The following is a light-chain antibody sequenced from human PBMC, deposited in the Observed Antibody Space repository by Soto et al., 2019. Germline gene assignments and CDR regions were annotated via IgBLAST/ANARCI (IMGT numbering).Light chain of an antibody. V-gene: IGKV3-11*01. CDR3: QQRSYWPAIT. CDR2: DAS. CDR1: QSVSSY. Sequence: IVWSQSQATLSLSPEEIATLACRVSQSVSSYLAWYQQKPGQAPRLLIYDASNRATGIPARFSGSGSGTELTLSIGSLEHEDLAVYYCQQRSYWPAITFGQGTRLEIK. J-gene: IGKJ5*01.